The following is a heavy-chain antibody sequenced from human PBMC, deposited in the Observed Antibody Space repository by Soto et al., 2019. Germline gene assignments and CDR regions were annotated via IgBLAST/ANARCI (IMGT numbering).Heavy chain of an antibody. V-gene: IGHV4-31*03. J-gene: IGHJ6*02. D-gene: IGHD3-10*01. CDR2: IYYSGST. Sequence: HVQLQESGPGLVTPSQTLSLTCTVSGGSMTSYYWGWIRQFPGKGLEWIGYIYYSGSTYYNPSLRSRVTMSVDTSKNQFSLELRSVTAADTAVYFCARDLVRASYTTGSYNGMDVWGQGTAVTVSS. CDR3: ARDLVRASYTTGSYNGMDV. CDR1: GGSMTSYY.